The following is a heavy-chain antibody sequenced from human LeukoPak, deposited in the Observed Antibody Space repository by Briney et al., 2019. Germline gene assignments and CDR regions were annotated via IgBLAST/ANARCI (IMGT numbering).Heavy chain of an antibody. V-gene: IGHV3-30*02. CDR1: GFTFSRCG. CDR2: IRSDGNKE. J-gene: IGHJ4*02. CDR3: AKDDPFFDY. Sequence: PGGSLRLSCAASGFTFSRCGMHWVRQAPGKGLEWVAFIRSDGNKENYADSVKGRFTISRDNSKNTLYVQMNGLRAEDTAVYYCAKDDPFFDYWGQGTLVTVSS.